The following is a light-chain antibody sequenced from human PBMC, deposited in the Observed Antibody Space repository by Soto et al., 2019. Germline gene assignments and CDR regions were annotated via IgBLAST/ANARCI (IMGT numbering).Light chain of an antibody. CDR2: GNS. CDR3: QYYESSLSGVV. V-gene: IGLV1-40*01. CDR1: SSNIGAGYD. J-gene: IGLJ2*01. Sequence: QAVVTQPPSVSGAPGQRVTISCTGSSSNIGAGYDVHWYQQLPGTAPKLLIYGNSNRPSGVPDRFSGSKSGTSASLAITGLQAEDEADYYCQYYESSLSGVVFGGGTKLTVL.